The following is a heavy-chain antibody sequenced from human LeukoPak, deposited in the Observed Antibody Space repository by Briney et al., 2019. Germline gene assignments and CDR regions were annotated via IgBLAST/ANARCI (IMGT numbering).Heavy chain of an antibody. D-gene: IGHD3-10*01. J-gene: IGHJ4*02. CDR3: AKVRVMGPMVRGVIPPSFEH. CDR1: GFTFSSYW. V-gene: IGHV3-7*01. CDR2: IKQDGSEK. Sequence: GGSLRLSCAASGFTFSSYWMSWVRQAPGKGLEWVANIKQDGSEKYYVDSVKGRFTISRDNAKNSLYLQMNSLRAEDTAVYYCAKVRVMGPMVRGVIPPSFEHWGQGTLDTVSS.